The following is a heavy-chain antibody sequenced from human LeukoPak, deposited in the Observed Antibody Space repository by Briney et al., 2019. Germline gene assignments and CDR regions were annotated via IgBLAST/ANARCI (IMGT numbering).Heavy chain of an antibody. D-gene: IGHD1-26*01. Sequence: GGSLRLSCAASGFTVSSNYMSWVRQAPGKGLEWVSVIYSGGSTYYADSVKGRFTISRDNSKNTLYLQMNSLRAEDTAVYHCASSWESDAFDIWGQGTMVTVSS. V-gene: IGHV3-53*01. CDR2: IYSGGST. CDR1: GFTVSSNY. CDR3: ASSWESDAFDI. J-gene: IGHJ3*02.